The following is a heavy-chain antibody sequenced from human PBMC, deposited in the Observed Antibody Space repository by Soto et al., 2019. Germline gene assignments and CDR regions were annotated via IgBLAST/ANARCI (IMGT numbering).Heavy chain of an antibody. Sequence: QVQLQESGPGLVKPSQTLSLTCPVSGGSISTGGYYWTWIRQHPGKGLEWIGYIYYRGSTYYNPPLKSRVTISVDTSKNQFSLKLSSVTAADTAVYYCARGLSVTLFDNWGQGTLVTVSS. CDR1: GGSISTGGYY. J-gene: IGHJ4*02. CDR3: ARGLSVTLFDN. D-gene: IGHD4-17*01. CDR2: IYYRGST. V-gene: IGHV4-31*03.